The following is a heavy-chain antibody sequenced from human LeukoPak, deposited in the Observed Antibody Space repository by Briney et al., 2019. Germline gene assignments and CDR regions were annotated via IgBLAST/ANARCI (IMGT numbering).Heavy chain of an antibody. CDR3: ARALYDSSDSDAFDI. V-gene: IGHV3-53*01. D-gene: IGHD3-22*01. J-gene: IGHJ3*02. CDR1: GFTVSSNY. CDR2: IYSGGST. Sequence: GGSLRLSCAASGFTVSSNYMSWVRQAPGKGLEWVSVIYSGGSTYYADSVKGRFTISRDSAKNSLYLQMNSLRAEDTAVYYCARALYDSSDSDAFDIWGQGTMVTVSS.